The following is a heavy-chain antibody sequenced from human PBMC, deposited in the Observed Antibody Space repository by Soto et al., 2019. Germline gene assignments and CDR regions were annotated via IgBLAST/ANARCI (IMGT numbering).Heavy chain of an antibody. J-gene: IGHJ3*01. CDR2: ISYDGSNK. Sequence: VGSLRLSCAAPGFTFSSYAMHWVRQAPGKGLEWVAVISYDGSNKYYADSVKGRFTISRDNSKNTLYLQMNSLRAEDTAVYYCARVRPPCWGQGTMVTVS. V-gene: IGHV3-30-3*01. CDR3: ARVRPPC. D-gene: IGHD6-25*01. CDR1: GFTFSSYA.